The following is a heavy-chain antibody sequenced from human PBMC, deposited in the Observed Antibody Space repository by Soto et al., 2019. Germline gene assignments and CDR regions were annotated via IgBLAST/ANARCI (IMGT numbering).Heavy chain of an antibody. J-gene: IGHJ5*02. CDR3: ARGLSMVRGEHWFDP. CDR2: IFYSGDT. Sequence: PSETLSLTCSVSGDSLRNHYWSWIRQPPGSRLEWLGHIFYSGDTSSYNPSLKSRVSMSVDTSKNQFSLKLRSVSADDTAVYYCARGLSMVRGEHWFDPWGQGTPVTVSS. D-gene: IGHD3-10*01. CDR1: GDSLRNHY. V-gene: IGHV4-59*11.